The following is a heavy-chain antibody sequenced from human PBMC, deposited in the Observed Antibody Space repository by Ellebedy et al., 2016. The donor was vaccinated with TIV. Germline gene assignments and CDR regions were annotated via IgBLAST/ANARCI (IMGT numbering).Heavy chain of an antibody. CDR1: GFTFSDYA. CDR2: ISPTSSHI. D-gene: IGHD3-10*01. V-gene: IGHV3-21*01. CDR3: AKHPAVGSYYYMDV. J-gene: IGHJ6*03. Sequence: PGGSLRLSCAASGFTFSDYAMNWVRQAPGKGLEWVSSISPTSSHIFDADSVKGRFIISRDNAENSLYLQMNSLRAEDTAFYFCAKHPAVGSYYYMDVWGKGTTVTVSS.